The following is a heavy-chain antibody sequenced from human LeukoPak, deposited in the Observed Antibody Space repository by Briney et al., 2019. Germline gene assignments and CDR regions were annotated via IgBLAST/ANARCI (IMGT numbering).Heavy chain of an antibody. V-gene: IGHV4-59*12. Sequence: SETPSPTCTVSGGSISSYYWSWIRQPPGKGLEWIGYIYYSGSTNYNPSLKSRVTISVDTSKNQFSLKLSSVTAADTAVYYCARDPYYDFWSGYSNWFDPWGQGTLVTVSS. J-gene: IGHJ5*02. CDR1: GGSISSYY. CDR2: IYYSGST. D-gene: IGHD3-3*01. CDR3: ARDPYYDFWSGYSNWFDP.